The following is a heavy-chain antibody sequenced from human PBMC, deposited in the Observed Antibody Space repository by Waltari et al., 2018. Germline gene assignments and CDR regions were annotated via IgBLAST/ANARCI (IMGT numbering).Heavy chain of an antibody. CDR1: CVSITSNRHH. D-gene: IGHD5-12*01. CDR2: VSYIGTT. V-gene: IGHV4-39*01. Sequence: QLQLQESGPRLVRPSETLSLICFVSCVSITSNRHHWAWIRQSPGQGLEWIGTVSYIGTTYISPSLKSRVSVSRDTSKNQVSLILGSVTAADMAVYYCATYIGASVGTAAFDVWGQGTMVTVSS. J-gene: IGHJ3*01. CDR3: ATYIGASVGTAAFDV.